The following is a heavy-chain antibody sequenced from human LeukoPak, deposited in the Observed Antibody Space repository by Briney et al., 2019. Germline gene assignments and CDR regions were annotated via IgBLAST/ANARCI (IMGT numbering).Heavy chain of an antibody. Sequence: GGSLRLSCSASGFTFSSYAMHWVRQAPGKGLEWVASIRYDGSKEYYADSVKGRFTISRDNSKNTLYLQMNSLRAEDTAVYYCANYYYDRSGYKNWGQGTLVTVSS. D-gene: IGHD3-22*01. CDR3: ANYYYDRSGYKN. J-gene: IGHJ4*02. CDR2: IRYDGSKE. V-gene: IGHV3-30*02. CDR1: GFTFSSYA.